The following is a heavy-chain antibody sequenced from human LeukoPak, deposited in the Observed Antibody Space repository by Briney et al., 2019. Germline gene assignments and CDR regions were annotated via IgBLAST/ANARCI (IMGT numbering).Heavy chain of an antibody. CDR1: GSTFTDYY. CDR2: VDPEDGET. V-gene: IGHV1-69-2*01. Sequence: ASVKVSCKVSGSTFTDYYMHWVQQAPGKGLEWMGLVDPEDGETIYAEKFQGRVTITADTSTDTAYMELSSLRSEDTAVYYCATNGGGVCSSTSCFLDPWGQGTLVTVSS. D-gene: IGHD2-2*01. CDR3: ATNGGGVCSSTSCFLDP. J-gene: IGHJ5*02.